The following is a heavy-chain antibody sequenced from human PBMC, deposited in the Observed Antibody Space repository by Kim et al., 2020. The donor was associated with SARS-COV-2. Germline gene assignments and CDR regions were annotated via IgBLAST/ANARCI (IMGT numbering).Heavy chain of an antibody. D-gene: IGHD4-17*01. V-gene: IGHV3-13*01. J-gene: IGHJ6*02. CDR3: ARSLVTTVTTRHYYYGMDV. Sequence: GRFTISRENAKNSLYLQMNSLRAGDTAVYYCARSLVTTVTTRHYYYGMDVWGQGTTVTVSS.